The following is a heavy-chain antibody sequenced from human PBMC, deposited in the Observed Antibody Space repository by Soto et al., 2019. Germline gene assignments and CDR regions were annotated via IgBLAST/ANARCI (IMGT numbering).Heavy chain of an antibody. CDR1: GGTFSIYA. D-gene: IGHD6-6*01. Sequence: GASVKVSCKASGGTFSIYAISLVLQAPGQGLEWMGGIIPIFGTANYAQKFQGRVTITADESTSTAYMELSSLRSEDTAVYYCARVFRAARNWFDPWGQGTLVTVSS. CDR3: ARVFRAARNWFDP. CDR2: IIPIFGTA. V-gene: IGHV1-69*13. J-gene: IGHJ5*02.